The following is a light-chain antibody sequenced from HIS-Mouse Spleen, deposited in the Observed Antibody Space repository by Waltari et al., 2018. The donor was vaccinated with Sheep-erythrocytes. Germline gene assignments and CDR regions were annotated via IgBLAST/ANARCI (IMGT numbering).Light chain of an antibody. V-gene: IGLV2-11*01. CDR3: CSYAGSYNYV. CDR1: SSDVGGYNY. CDR2: DVS. Sequence: QSALTQPPSASGSPGQSVTISCTGTSSDVGGYNYVSWYQQHPGKAPKLMIYDVSKRPSGVPDRFSGSKSGNPASLTISGLQAEDEADYYCCSYAGSYNYVFGTGTKVTVL. J-gene: IGLJ1*01.